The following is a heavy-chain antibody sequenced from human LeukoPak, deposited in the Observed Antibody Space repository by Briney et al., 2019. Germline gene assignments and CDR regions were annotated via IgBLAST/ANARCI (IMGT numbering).Heavy chain of an antibody. Sequence: GGSLRLSCAASGFTFSSYSMNWVRQAPGKGLEWVLYISSSSSTIYYAESVRGRFTISRDNAKNSLYLQMNSLRAEDTAVYYCTREYSSSSGRAFDIWGQGTMVTVSS. CDR3: TREYSSSSGRAFDI. J-gene: IGHJ3*02. CDR1: GFTFSSYS. V-gene: IGHV3-48*01. CDR2: ISSSSSTI. D-gene: IGHD6-6*01.